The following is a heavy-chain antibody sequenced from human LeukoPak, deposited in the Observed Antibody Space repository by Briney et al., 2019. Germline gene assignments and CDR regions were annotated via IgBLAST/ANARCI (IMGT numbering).Heavy chain of an antibody. J-gene: IGHJ3*02. CDR1: GGTFSSYA. Sequence: GSSVKVSCKASGGTFSSYAISWVRQAPGQGLEWMGGIIPIFGTANYAQKFQGRVTITADESTSTAYMELSSLRSDDTAVYYCASLKNHYDSSGYLVTDAFDIWGQGTVVTVSS. D-gene: IGHD3-22*01. V-gene: IGHV1-69*01. CDR2: IIPIFGTA. CDR3: ASLKNHYDSSGYLVTDAFDI.